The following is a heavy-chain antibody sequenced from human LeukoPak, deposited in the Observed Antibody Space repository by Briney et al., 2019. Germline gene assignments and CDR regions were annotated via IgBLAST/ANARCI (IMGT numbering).Heavy chain of an antibody. J-gene: IGHJ4*02. D-gene: IGHD3-3*01. Sequence: SETLSLTCTVSGGSINSHYWNWIRQPPGKGLQWIGFISYSGSTSYNPSLMSRVTISVDTSKNQFSLKLNSVTAADTALYFCARSYYDFWSGFYSDFWGQGALVTVSS. CDR2: ISYSGST. V-gene: IGHV4-59*11. CDR3: ARSYYDFWSGFYSDF. CDR1: GGSINSHY.